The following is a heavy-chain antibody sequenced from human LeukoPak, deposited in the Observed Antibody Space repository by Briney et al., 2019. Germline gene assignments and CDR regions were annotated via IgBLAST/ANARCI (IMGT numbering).Heavy chain of an antibody. V-gene: IGHV3-23*01. D-gene: IGHD2-2*02. CDR2: ISGSGGST. CDR3: AKETWRYCSSTSCYTPFDY. CDR1: GFTFSSYA. Sequence: GGSLRLSCAASGFTFSSYAMSWVRQAPGKGLEWVSAISGSGGSTYYADSVKGRFTISRDNSKNTLYLQMNSLRAEDTAVYYCAKETWRYCSSTSCYTPFDYWGQGTLVTVSS. J-gene: IGHJ4*02.